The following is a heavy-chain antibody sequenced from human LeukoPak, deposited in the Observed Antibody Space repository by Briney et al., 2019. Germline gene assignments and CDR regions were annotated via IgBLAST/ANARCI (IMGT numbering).Heavy chain of an antibody. CDR2: IVVGSGNT. Sequence: SVKVSCKSSGFTFTSSAVQWVRQARGQRLEWIGWIVVGSGNTNYAQKFQERVTITRDMSTNTAYMELSSLRVEGTAVYYCAKVALYGSGRPDTFDIWGQGTMVIVSS. CDR3: AKVALYGSGRPDTFDI. V-gene: IGHV1-58*01. D-gene: IGHD3-10*01. J-gene: IGHJ3*02. CDR1: GFTFTSSA.